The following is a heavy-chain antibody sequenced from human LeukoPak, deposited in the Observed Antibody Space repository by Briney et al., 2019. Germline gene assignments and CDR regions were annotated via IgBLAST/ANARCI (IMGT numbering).Heavy chain of an antibody. CDR2: ISGGGGST. V-gene: IGHV3-23*01. J-gene: IGHJ5*02. CDR1: ELTFSNNA. D-gene: IGHD1-14*01. CDR3: AKGSGINHYHWIDP. Sequence: GESLKISCAASELTFSNNAMNWVRQPPGKGLEWVSGISGGGGSTYYADSVKGRFTISRDNSKSTLYLQMDSLRAEDTALYYCAKGSGINHYHWIDPWGQGTLVTVSS.